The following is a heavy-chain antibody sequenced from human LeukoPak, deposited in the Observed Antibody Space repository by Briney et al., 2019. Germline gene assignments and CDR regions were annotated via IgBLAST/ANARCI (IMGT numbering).Heavy chain of an antibody. J-gene: IGHJ4*02. D-gene: IGHD5-12*01. CDR2: IWYDGSNK. V-gene: IGHV3-33*01. CDR1: GFTFSSYG. CDR3: ATPLVAPFDY. Sequence: GRSLRLSCAASGFTFSSYGMHWVRQAPGKGLEWVAVIWYDGSNKYYADSVKGRFTISRDNSKNTLYLQMNSLRAEGTAVYYCATPLVAPFDYWGQGTLVTVSS.